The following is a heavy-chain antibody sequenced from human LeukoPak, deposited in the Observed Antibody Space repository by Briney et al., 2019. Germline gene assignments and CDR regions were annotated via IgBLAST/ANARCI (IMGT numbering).Heavy chain of an antibody. V-gene: IGHV4-59*11. J-gene: IGHJ5*02. CDR2: IYYSGST. Sequence: SETLFLTCSVSGGSISSHYWSWIRQPPGKGLEWIGYIYYSGSTKYNPSLKSRVTISVDTSKNQFSLKLSSVTAADTAVYYCARGGTTVTPGLLWFDPWGQGTLVTVSP. CDR3: ARGGTTVTPGLLWFDP. CDR1: GGSISSHY. D-gene: IGHD4-17*01.